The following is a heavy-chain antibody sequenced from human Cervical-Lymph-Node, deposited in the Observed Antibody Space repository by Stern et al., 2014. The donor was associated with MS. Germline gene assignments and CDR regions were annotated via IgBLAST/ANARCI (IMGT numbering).Heavy chain of an antibody. Sequence: QLVESGGGLVQPGGSLRLSCAASGFIFSSYTMNWVRQAPGTGLEWILYIGSSSSTIYYADSVKGRFTISRDNAKNALYLQMNSLRDEDTAVYYCARDYCSGGSCYGYFQHWGQGTLVTVSS. CDR3: ARDYCSGGSCYGYFQH. V-gene: IGHV3-48*02. J-gene: IGHJ1*01. CDR1: GFIFSSYT. CDR2: IGSSSSTI. D-gene: IGHD2-15*01.